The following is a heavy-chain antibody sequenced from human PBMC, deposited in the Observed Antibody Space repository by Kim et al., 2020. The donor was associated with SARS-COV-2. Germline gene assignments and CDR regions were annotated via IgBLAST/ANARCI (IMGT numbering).Heavy chain of an antibody. V-gene: IGHV3-7*04. J-gene: IGHJ4*02. CDR3: AGGRALYF. Sequence: GSQINYVDSVKGRFTISRDNTKNSLYLQMNGLRAEDTAVYYCAGGRALYFWGQGTLVSVSS. CDR2: GSQI.